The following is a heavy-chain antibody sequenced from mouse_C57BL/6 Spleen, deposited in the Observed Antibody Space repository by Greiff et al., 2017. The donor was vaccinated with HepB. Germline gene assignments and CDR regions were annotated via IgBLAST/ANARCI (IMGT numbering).Heavy chain of an antibody. CDR1: GYTFTSYW. J-gene: IGHJ4*01. V-gene: IGHV1-64*01. D-gene: IGHD1-1*02. Sequence: VQLQQPGAELVKPGASVKLSCKASGYTFTSYWMHWLKQRPGQGLEWIGMIHPNSGSTNYNEKFKSKATLTVDKSSSTAYMQLSSLTSEDSAVYYCARRGLMGYAMDYWGQGTSVTVSS. CDR2: IHPNSGST. CDR3: ARRGLMGYAMDY.